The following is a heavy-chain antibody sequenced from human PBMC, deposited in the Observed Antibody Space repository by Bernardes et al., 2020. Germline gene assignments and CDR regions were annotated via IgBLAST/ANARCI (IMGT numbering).Heavy chain of an antibody. Sequence: SSPTSVKPTQTLTLTCTFSGFSLSTSGVGVAWIRQPPGKALEWLALIYWDDDKRYSPSLKSRLTITKDTSKNQVVLTMTNMDPVDTATYYCTHRRSGKWSPWFDPWGQGTLVTVSS. CDR2: IYWDDDK. CDR1: GFSLSTSGVG. CDR3: THRRSGKWSPWFDP. V-gene: IGHV2-5*02. J-gene: IGHJ5*02. D-gene: IGHD2-15*01.